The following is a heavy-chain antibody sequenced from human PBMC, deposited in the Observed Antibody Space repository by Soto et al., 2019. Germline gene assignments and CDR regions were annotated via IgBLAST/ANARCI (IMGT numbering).Heavy chain of an antibody. CDR1: GGSISSGGYS. D-gene: IGHD3-22*01. V-gene: IGHV4-30-2*01. CDR2: TYHSGST. CDR3: ARAGRLDRDNWFDP. J-gene: IGHJ5*02. Sequence: PSETLSLTCAVSGGSISSGGYSWSWIRQPPGKGLEWIGYTYHSGSTYYNPSLKSRVTISVDRSKNQFSLKLSSVTAADTAVYYCARAGRLDRDNWFDPWGQGTLVTVSS.